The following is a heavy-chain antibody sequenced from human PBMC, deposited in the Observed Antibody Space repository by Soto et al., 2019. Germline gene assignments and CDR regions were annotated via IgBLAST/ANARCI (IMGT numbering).Heavy chain of an antibody. Sequence: PGGSLRLSCAASGFTFSSYGMHWVRQAPGKGLEWVAVISYDGSNKYYADSVKGRFTISRDNSKNTLYLQMNSLRAEDTAVYYCARDRGTTGMVDYYYGMDVWGRGTTVTVSS. CDR3: ARDRGTTGMVDYYYGMDV. V-gene: IGHV3-30*03. CDR2: ISYDGSNK. CDR1: GFTFSSYG. D-gene: IGHD1-1*01. J-gene: IGHJ6*02.